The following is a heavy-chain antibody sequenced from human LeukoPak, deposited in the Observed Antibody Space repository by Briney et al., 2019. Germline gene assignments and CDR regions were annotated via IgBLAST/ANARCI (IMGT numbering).Heavy chain of an antibody. CDR2: IRYDGSNK. D-gene: IGHD3-3*01. CDR3: ANDPYDFWSGYYYNFDY. CDR1: GFTFSSYG. J-gene: IGHJ4*02. Sequence: GGSLRLSCAASGFTFSSYGMHWVRQAPGKGLEWVAFIRYDGSNKYYADSVKGRFTISRDNSKNTLYLQMNSLRAEDTAAYYCANDPYDFWSGYYYNFDYWGQGTLVTVSS. V-gene: IGHV3-30*02.